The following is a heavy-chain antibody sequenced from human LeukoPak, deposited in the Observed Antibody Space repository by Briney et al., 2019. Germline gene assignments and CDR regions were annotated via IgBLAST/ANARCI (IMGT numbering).Heavy chain of an antibody. D-gene: IGHD3-22*01. CDR3: ATNSSYYDSSGYYYVVANAFDI. CDR1: GYSFSNYW. J-gene: IGHJ3*02. V-gene: IGHV5-51*01. Sequence: GESLKISCKGSGYSFSNYWIGWVRQMPGKGLGWMGIIYPGDSDTRYSPSFQGQVTTSVDKSISTAYLQWSSLKASDTAMYYCATNSSYYDSSGYYYVVANAFDIWGQGTLVTVSS. CDR2: IYPGDSDT.